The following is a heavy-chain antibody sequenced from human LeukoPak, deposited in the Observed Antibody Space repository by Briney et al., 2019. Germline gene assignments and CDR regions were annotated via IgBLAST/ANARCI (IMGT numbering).Heavy chain of an antibody. CDR1: GYTFTSYD. V-gene: IGHV1-8*01. D-gene: IGHD6-13*01. CDR2: MNPNSGNT. CDR3: ARGPLAAAGKWSWFDP. Sequence: GASVKVSCKASGYTFTSYDISWVRQATGQGLEWMGWMNPNSGNTGYAQKFQGRVTMTRNTSISTAYMELSSLRSEDTAVYYCARGPLAAAGKWSWFDPWGQGTLVTVSS. J-gene: IGHJ5*02.